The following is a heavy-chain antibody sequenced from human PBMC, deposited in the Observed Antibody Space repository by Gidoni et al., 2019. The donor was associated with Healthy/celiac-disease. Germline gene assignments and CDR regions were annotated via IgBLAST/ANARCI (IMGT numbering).Heavy chain of an antibody. CDR2: ISGSGGST. CDR3: AKDALTVTTRTYYYYYGMDV. J-gene: IGHJ6*02. V-gene: IGHV3-23*01. D-gene: IGHD4-17*01. CDR1: GFTFSSYA. Sequence: EVQLLESGGGLVQPGGSLRLSCAASGFTFSSYAIIWVPQAPGKGLEWVSAISGSGGSTYYADSVKGRFTISRDNSKNTLYLQMNSLRAEDTAVYYCAKDALTVTTRTYYYYYGMDVWGQGTTVTVSS.